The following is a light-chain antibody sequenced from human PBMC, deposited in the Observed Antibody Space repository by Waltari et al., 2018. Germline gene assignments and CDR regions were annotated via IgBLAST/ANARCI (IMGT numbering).Light chain of an antibody. CDR3: QQYDISPLT. CDR2: DTS. V-gene: IGKV3-20*01. Sequence: EIVLTQSPGTLSLSPGERATLSCRASQTVRTTYLAWYQQKPGQAPTLPIYDTSSRATGIPDRFSGSGSGTDFSLTISSLEPEDFAVYYCQQYDISPLTFGGGTKVETK. CDR1: QTVRTTY. J-gene: IGKJ4*01.